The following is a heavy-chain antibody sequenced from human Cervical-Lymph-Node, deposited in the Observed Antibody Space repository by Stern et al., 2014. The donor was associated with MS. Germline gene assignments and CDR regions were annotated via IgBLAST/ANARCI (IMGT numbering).Heavy chain of an antibody. CDR1: GGTFSSYA. V-gene: IGHV1-69*09. D-gene: IGHD2-15*01. J-gene: IGHJ4*02. Sequence: QVQLVQSGAEVKKPGSSVKVSCKASGGTFSSYAINWVRQTPGQGLEWMGRIIPLLGVTHYAQKFQDRVTITADKSTSTAYMDLSSLRSDDTALYYCARSPTAYSTYYVDFWGQGTQVTVSS. CDR2: IIPLLGVT. CDR3: ARSPTAYSTYYVDF.